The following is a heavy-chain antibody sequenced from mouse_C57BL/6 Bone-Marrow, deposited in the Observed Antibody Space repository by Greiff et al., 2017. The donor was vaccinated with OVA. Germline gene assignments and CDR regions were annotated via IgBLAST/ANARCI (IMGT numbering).Heavy chain of an antibody. CDR3: ATGPNADFSWFAY. J-gene: IGHJ3*01. CDR1: GFNIKDYY. D-gene: IGHD4-1*01. CDR2: IDPEDGET. V-gene: IGHV14-2*01. Sequence: VQLQESGAELVKPGASVKLSCTASGFNIKDYYMHWVKQRTEQGLEWIGRIDPEDGETKYAPKFQGKATITADTSSNTAYLQLSSLTSEDTAVYYCATGPNADFSWFAYWGQGTLVTVSA.